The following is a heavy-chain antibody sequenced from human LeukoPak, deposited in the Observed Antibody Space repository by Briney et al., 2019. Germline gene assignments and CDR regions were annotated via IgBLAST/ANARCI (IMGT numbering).Heavy chain of an antibody. CDR3: ARNREYYFDY. D-gene: IGHD3-10*01. V-gene: IGHV4-39*07. CDR2: IYYSGYT. Sequence: PSETLSLTCTVSNDSISSSSYYWAWIRQPPGKGLEWIGSIYYSGYTYYNPSLKSRVTISVDKSRNQFSLNLNSVTAADTAVYYCARNREYYFDYWGQGALVTVSS. J-gene: IGHJ4*02. CDR1: NDSISSSSYY.